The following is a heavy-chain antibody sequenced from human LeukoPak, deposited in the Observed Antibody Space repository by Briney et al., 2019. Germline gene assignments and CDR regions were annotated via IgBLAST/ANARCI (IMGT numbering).Heavy chain of an antibody. Sequence: PGGSLRLSCAASGFTFNTYAMAWVRQAPGKGLEWVSAIIDSGDSTYYGDSVKGRFAISRDNSRNTLYLQMSNLGAEDTAIYYCAKGSRRSYPYYFDYWGQGTLVTVSS. CDR1: GFTFNTYA. V-gene: IGHV3-23*01. D-gene: IGHD1-26*01. CDR2: IIDSGDST. CDR3: AKGSRRSYPYYFDY. J-gene: IGHJ4*02.